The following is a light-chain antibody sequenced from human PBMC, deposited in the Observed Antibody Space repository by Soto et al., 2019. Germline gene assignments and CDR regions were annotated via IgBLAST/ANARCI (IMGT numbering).Light chain of an antibody. Sequence: VLSQYLATLSLSPGERVTLSCRASQSVSNSVAWYQQKPGQAPRLLIYGASSRATGIPDRFSGSGSWTDFTLTFSILEPEDYAVYYCLQYGSSGTFGQGTKVDIK. J-gene: IGKJ1*01. CDR3: LQYGSSGT. CDR1: QSVSNS. CDR2: GAS. V-gene: IGKV3-20*01.